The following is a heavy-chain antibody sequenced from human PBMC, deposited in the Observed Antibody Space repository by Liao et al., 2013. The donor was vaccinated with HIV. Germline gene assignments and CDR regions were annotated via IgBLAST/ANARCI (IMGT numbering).Heavy chain of an antibody. CDR1: GDSISNVGNS. V-gene: IGHV4-30-2*01. J-gene: IGHJ6*03. CDR3: ARAASYAVGEDYYYYMDV. D-gene: IGHD3-10*01. Sequence: QLQLQESDSGLVKPSQTLSLTCAVSGDSISNVGNSWTWIRQPPGKGLEWIGYIYNSGTTYYNPSLRSRVTISVDRSKNQFSLMLSSVTAADTAVYFCARAASYAVGEDYYYYMDVWGKGTTVTVSS. CDR2: IYNSGTT.